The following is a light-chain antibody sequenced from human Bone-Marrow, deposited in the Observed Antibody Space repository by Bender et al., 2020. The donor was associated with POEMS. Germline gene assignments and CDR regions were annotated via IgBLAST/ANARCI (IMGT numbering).Light chain of an antibody. V-gene: IGLV3-1*01. CDR3: QAWDTSSVV. CDR2: KDT. CDR1: ALSKQY. Sequence: SYELTQPPSVSVSPGQTARITCSGEALSKQYAFWYQQRPGQAPVLVMYKDTERPSGIPERFSGSNSGNIATLTISGTQALDEADYYCQAWDTSSVVFGGGTKLTVL. J-gene: IGLJ2*01.